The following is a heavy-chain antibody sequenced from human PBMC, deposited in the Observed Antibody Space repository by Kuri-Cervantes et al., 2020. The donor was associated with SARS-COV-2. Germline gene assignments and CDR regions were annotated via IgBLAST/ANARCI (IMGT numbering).Heavy chain of an antibody. CDR1: GDSVSSNSAA. J-gene: IGHJ4*02. CDR2: TYYRSKWYN. Sequence: SETLSLTCAISGDSVSSNSAAWNWIRQSPSRGLEWLGRTYYRSKWYNDYAVSVKSRITINPDTSKNQFSLQLNSVTPEDTAVYYCARAQWSSGYSNIDYWGQGTLVTVSS. CDR3: ARAQWSSGYSNIDY. D-gene: IGHD3-22*01. V-gene: IGHV6-1*01.